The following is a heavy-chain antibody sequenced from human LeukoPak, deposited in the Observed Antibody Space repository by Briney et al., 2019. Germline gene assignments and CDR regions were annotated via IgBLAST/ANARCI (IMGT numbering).Heavy chain of an antibody. CDR1: GYTFTGYY. J-gene: IGHJ4*02. CDR2: INPNSGGT. Sequence: ASVKVSCKASGYTFTGYYMHWVRQAPGQGLEWMGWINPNSGGTNYAQKFQGRVTMTRDTSISTAYMELSRLRSDDTAVYYCARESSAGYSSVGYWGQGTLVTVSS. V-gene: IGHV1-2*02. CDR3: ARESSAGYSSVGY. D-gene: IGHD6-19*01.